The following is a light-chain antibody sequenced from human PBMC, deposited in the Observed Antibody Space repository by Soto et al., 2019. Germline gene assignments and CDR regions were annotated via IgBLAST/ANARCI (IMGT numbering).Light chain of an antibody. V-gene: IGLV2-11*01. CDR1: SSEVGGYNC. CDR3: CSYAGSYTYYV. Sequence: QPVLAKPRSVSGSPEQSVTISCRGTSSEVGGYNCVSGYQQHPGKAPKLMIYDVSKRPSGVPDRFSGSKSGNTASLTISGLQAEDEADYYCCSYAGSYTYYVFGTGTKVTVL. CDR2: DVS. J-gene: IGLJ1*01.